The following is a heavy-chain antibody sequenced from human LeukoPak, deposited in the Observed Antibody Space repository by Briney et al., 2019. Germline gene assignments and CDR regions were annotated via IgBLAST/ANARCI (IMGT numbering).Heavy chain of an antibody. CDR1: GGSISSYY. V-gene: IGHV4-59*12. D-gene: IGHD5-24*01. CDR3: ASSRDGYNPD. Sequence: PSETLSLTCTVSGGSISSYYWSWIRQPAGKGLEWIGYIYYSGSTNYNPSLKSRVTISVDTSKNQFSLKLSSVTAADTAVYYCASSRDGYNPDWGQGTLVTVSS. CDR2: IYYSGST. J-gene: IGHJ4*02.